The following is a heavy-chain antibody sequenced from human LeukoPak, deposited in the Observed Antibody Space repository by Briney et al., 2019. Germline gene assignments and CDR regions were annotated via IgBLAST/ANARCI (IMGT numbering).Heavy chain of an antibody. Sequence: GGSLRLSCAASGFTFSGSAMHWVRQASGKGLEWVGRIRSKANSYATAYAASVKGRFTISRDDSKNTAYLQMNSLKTEDTAVYYCTRGVMTTVTTRDYFDYWGQGTLVTVSS. V-gene: IGHV3-73*01. J-gene: IGHJ4*02. CDR1: GFTFSGSA. D-gene: IGHD4-17*01. CDR3: TRGVMTTVTTRDYFDY. CDR2: IRSKANSYAT.